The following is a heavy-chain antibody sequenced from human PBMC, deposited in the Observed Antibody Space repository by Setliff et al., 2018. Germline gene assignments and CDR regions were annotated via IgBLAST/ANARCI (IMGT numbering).Heavy chain of an antibody. J-gene: IGHJ4*02. CDR2: IDWDDAR. V-gene: IGHV2-70*11. D-gene: IGHD6-13*01. CDR3: VRDSGNSGMIDY. CDR1: GFSLTASGMC. Sequence: SGPTLVNPTQTLTLTCASSGFSLTASGMCVTWIRQPPGKTLEWLARIDWDDARYYRTSLKTRLTISKDTSKNQVVLTMTNMDPVDTATYYCVRDSGNSGMIDYWGQGTPVTVSS.